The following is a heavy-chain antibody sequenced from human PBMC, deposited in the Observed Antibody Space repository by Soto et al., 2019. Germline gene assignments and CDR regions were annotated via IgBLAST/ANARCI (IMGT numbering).Heavy chain of an antibody. CDR1: GFTFSSYS. V-gene: IGHV3-21*04. D-gene: IGHD2-8*01. J-gene: IGHJ4*02. CDR2: ISSSSSNI. Sequence: GGSLRLSCAASGFTFSSYSMNWVRQAPGNELEWVSAISSSSSNIYYADSVKGRFTISRDNSKNTLYLQMNSLRAEDTAVYYCAKDPPYCTNGVCYKDYWGQGTLVTVSS. CDR3: AKDPPYCTNGVCYKDY.